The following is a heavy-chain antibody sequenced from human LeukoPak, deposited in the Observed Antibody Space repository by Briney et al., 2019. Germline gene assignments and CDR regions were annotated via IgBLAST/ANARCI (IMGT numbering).Heavy chain of an antibody. CDR3: TRDRQGPRLYEMDV. CDR2: MKPDGSEI. V-gene: IGHV3-7*01. D-gene: IGHD2-15*01. Sequence: PGGSLRLSCAASGFTFSNYWMSWVRQAPGKGLEWVANMKPDGSEIYYMDSVKGRFTISRDNAKNSLYLQMNSLRAEDTAMYSCTRDRQGPRLYEMDVWGQGTTVTVSS. J-gene: IGHJ6*02. CDR1: GFTFSNYW.